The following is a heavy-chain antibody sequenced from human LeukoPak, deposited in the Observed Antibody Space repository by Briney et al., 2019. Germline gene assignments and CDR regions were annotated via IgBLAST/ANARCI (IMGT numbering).Heavy chain of an antibody. J-gene: IGHJ4*02. D-gene: IGHD3-22*01. CDR3: ATQNYYDSSGYDY. Sequence: KVSCKASGYTFTGYYMHWVRQAPGQGLEWMGIIYPGDSDTRYSPSFQGQVTISADKSISTAYLQWSSLKASDTAMYYCATQNYYDSSGYDYWGQGTLVTVSS. CDR2: IYPGDSDT. V-gene: IGHV5-51*01. CDR1: GYTFTGYY.